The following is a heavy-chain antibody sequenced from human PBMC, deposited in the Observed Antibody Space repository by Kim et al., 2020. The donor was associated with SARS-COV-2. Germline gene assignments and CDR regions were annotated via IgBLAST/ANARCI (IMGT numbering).Heavy chain of an antibody. CDR3: SSGYYGSGSYSY. CDR2: INHSGST. D-gene: IGHD3-10*01. V-gene: IGHV4-34*01. Sequence: SETLSLTCAVYGGSFSGYYWSWIRQPPGKGLEWIGEINHSGSTNYNPSLKSRVTISVDTSKNQFSLKLSSVTAADTAAYYCSSGYYGSGSYSYWGQGTL. CDR1: GGSFSGYY. J-gene: IGHJ4*02.